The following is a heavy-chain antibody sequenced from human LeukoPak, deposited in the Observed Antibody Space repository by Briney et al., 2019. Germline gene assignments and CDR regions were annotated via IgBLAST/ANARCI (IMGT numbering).Heavy chain of an antibody. V-gene: IGHV3-30*04. CDR3: ARGVAATYGFPYYFDY. CDR2: ISYDGSNK. J-gene: IGHJ4*02. Sequence: PGRSLRLSCAASGFTFSSYAMHWVRQAPGKGLEWVAVISYDGSNKYYADSVKGRFTISRDNSKHTLYLQMNSLRAEDTAVYYCARGVAATYGFPYYFDYWGQGTLVTVSS. D-gene: IGHD2-15*01. CDR1: GFTFSSYA.